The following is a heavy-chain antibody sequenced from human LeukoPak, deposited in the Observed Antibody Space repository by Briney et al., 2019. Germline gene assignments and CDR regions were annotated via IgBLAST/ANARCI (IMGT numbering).Heavy chain of an antibody. CDR3: ARGGGPIHGRYYFDY. D-gene: IGHD3-10*01. V-gene: IGHV6-1*01. J-gene: IGHJ4*02. CDR1: GDSVSGKSVA. Sequence: SQTLSLTCAISGDSVSGKSVAWNWIRQSPSIGLEWLGRTFYRSKWSSEYATSMKGRITINPDTSKNQFSLQLISVTPEDTAVYYCARGGGPIHGRYYFDYWGQGTLITVSS. CDR2: TFYRSKWSS.